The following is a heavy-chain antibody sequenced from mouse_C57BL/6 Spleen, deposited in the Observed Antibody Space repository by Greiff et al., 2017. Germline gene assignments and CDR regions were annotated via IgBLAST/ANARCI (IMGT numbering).Heavy chain of an antibody. CDR2: IYPGGGYT. V-gene: IGHV1-63*01. D-gene: IGHD1-1*01. J-gene: IGHJ4*01. Sequence: VQLVESGAELVRPGTSVKMSCKASGYTFTNYWIGWAKQRPGHGLEWIGDIYPGGGYTNYNEKFKGKATLTADKSSSTAYMQFSSLTSEDSAIYYCARSGTTVVEDYYAMDYWGQGTSVTVSS. CDR3: ARSGTTVVEDYYAMDY. CDR1: GYTFTNYW.